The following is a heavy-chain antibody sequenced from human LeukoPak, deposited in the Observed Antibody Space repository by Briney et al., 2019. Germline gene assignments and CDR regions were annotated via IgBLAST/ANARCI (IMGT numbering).Heavy chain of an antibody. Sequence: GRSLRLSCTASGFTFGNHAMSWVRQAPGKGLEWVGFIRSKAYGGRPDYAASVQGRFTITRDDSGSIAYLQMNSLKTEDTGVYYCTRVNYYDSSSFYYGYFDYWGQGTLVTVSS. CDR2: IRSKAYGGRP. V-gene: IGHV3-49*04. J-gene: IGHJ4*02. CDR3: TRVNYYDSSSFYYGYFDY. CDR1: GFTFGNHA. D-gene: IGHD3-22*01.